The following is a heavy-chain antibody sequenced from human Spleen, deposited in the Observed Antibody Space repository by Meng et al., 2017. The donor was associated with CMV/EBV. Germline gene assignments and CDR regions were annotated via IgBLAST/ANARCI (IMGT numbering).Heavy chain of an antibody. CDR1: GYTFTSYY. CDR2: MNPNSGNT. CDR3: ARDYSNDYYYYGMDV. D-gene: IGHD4-11*01. V-gene: IGHV1-8*03. Sequence: ASVKVSCKASGYTFTSYYINWVRQATGQGLEWMGWMNPNSGNTGYAQKFQGRVTITRNTSISTAYMELSSLRTDDTAVYDCARDYSNDYYYYGMDVWGQGTTVTVSS. J-gene: IGHJ6*02.